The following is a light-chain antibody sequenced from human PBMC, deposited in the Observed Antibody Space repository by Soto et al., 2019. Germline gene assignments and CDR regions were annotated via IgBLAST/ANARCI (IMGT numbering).Light chain of an antibody. V-gene: IGLV2-14*01. Sequence: QSALTQPASVSGSPGQPITISCTGTSSDVGANNYVSWYQHHPGKAPKLLIYEVSNRPSGVSHRFSGSKFGNTASLTISGLQAEDEADYHCSSYSSGSTLYVFGTGTKLTVL. CDR2: EVS. J-gene: IGLJ1*01. CDR1: SSDVGANNY. CDR3: SSYSSGSTLYV.